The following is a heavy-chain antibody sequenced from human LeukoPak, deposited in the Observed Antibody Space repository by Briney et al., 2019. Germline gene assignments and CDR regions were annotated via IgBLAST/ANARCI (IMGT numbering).Heavy chain of an antibody. D-gene: IGHD3-10*01. CDR3: ARASWVYYGSGSDFDY. J-gene: IGHJ4*02. CDR1: GFTFSSYR. V-gene: IGHV3-74*01. CDR2: INSDGSST. Sequence: GGSLRLSCAASGFTFSSYRMHWVRQAPGKGLVWVSRINSDGSSTSYADSVKGRFTISRDNAKNTLYLQMNSLRAEDTAVYYCARASWVYYGSGSDFDYWGQGTLVTVSS.